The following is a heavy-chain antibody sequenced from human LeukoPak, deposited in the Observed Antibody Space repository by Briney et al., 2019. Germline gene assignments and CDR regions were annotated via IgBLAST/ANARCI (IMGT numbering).Heavy chain of an antibody. CDR3: AREGRYFDWLWPSPYYFDY. V-gene: IGHV1-46*01. Sequence: ASVKVSCKASGYTFTSYYMHWVRQAPGQGLEWMGIINPSGGSTSYAQKFQGRVTMTRDTSTSTVYMELSSLRSEDTAVYYCAREGRYFDWLWPSPYYFDYWGQGTLVTVSS. CDR1: GYTFTSYY. CDR2: INPSGGST. D-gene: IGHD3-9*01. J-gene: IGHJ4*02.